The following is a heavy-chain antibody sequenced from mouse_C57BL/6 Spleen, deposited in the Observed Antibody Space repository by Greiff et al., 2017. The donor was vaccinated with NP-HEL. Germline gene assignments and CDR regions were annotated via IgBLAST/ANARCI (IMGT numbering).Heavy chain of an antibody. D-gene: IGHD2-4*01. V-gene: IGHV1-63*01. CDR3: ARGDYDGAWFAY. CDR2: IYPGGGYT. J-gene: IGHJ3*01. CDR1: GYTFTNYW. Sequence: QVQLKQSGAELVRPGTSVKMSCKASGYTFTNYWIGWAKQRPGHGLEWIGDIYPGGGYTNYNEKFKGKATLTADKSSSTAYMQFSSLTSEDSAIYYCARGDYDGAWFAYWGQGTLVTVSA.